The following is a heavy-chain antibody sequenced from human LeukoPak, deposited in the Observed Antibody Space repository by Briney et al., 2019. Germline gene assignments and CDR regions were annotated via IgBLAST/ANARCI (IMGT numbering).Heavy chain of an antibody. CDR3: ARGIQWAGNAFDI. J-gene: IGHJ3*02. Sequence: PSETLSLTCTVSGGSINSYYWSWIRQPPGKGLECIGYIHYTGSTNYNPSLKSRVTISVDTSKNQFSLKLSSVTAADTAVYYCARGIQWAGNAFDIWGQGTMVTVSS. CDR2: IHYTGST. V-gene: IGHV4-59*12. CDR1: GGSINSYY. D-gene: IGHD6-19*01.